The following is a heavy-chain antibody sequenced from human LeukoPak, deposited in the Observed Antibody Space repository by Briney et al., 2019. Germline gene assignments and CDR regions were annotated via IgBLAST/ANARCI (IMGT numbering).Heavy chain of an antibody. CDR1: GGCLSGYY. J-gene: IGHJ6*02. Sequence: PSESLSLTCAVYGGCLSGYYWSGICQPPGKGLEWIGEINHSGSTNYNPSLKSRVTISVDTSKSQFSLKLSSVTAADTAVYYCARVPFMTTNARRKPYYYGMDVWVQGATVSVSS. CDR2: INHSGST. D-gene: IGHD3-16*01. CDR3: ARVPFMTTNARRKPYYYGMDV. V-gene: IGHV4-34*01.